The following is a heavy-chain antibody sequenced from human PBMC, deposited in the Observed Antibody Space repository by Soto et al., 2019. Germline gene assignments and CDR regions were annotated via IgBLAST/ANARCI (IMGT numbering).Heavy chain of an antibody. Sequence: PGGSLRLSCAASGFTVSSNYMSWVRQAPGKGLEWVSVIYSGGSTYYADSVKGRFTISRDNSKNTLYLQMNSLRAEDTAVYYCARDNVAGDYYFDYWGQGTLVTVSS. CDR2: IYSGGST. J-gene: IGHJ4*02. D-gene: IGHD2-21*02. CDR3: ARDNVAGDYYFDY. V-gene: IGHV3-66*01. CDR1: GFTVSSNY.